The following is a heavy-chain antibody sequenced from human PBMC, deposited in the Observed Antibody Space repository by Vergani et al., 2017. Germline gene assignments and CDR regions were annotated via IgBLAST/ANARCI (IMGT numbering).Heavy chain of an antibody. Sequence: QLQLQESGPRLVKPSETLSLTCSLSGTSISNNNYYWGWIRQPPGKGLEWIGSIYDSRNNNYSPSLKSRVSISVDTSKNQFSLNLTSVTAADPAVYYCARHLRQLARNDVFDIWGHGTLVTVSS. V-gene: IGHV4-39*01. CDR2: IYDSRNN. CDR1: GTSISNNNYY. D-gene: IGHD6-6*01. CDR3: ARHLRQLARNDVFDI. J-gene: IGHJ3*02.